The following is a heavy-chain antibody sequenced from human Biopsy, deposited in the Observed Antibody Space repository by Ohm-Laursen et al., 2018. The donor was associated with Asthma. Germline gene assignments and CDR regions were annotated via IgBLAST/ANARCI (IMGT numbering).Heavy chain of an antibody. Sequence: GTLSLTCAVYGGSFSNYYWTWIRQPPGKGLEWIGEINHRGSTNYNPSLKSRVTLSVDTSKNQFSLKLSSVTAADTAVYYCARGRSGDWLYYFDYWGQGALVTVSS. CDR3: ARGRSGDWLYYFDY. V-gene: IGHV4-34*01. CDR2: INHRGST. D-gene: IGHD2-21*01. J-gene: IGHJ4*02. CDR1: GGSFSNYY.